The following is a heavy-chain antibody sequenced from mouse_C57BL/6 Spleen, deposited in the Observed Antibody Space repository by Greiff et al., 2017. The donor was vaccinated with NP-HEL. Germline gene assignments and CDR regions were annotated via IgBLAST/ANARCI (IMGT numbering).Heavy chain of an antibody. V-gene: IGHV5-9*01. CDR1: GFTFSSYT. CDR3: ARHLSYGNYGRVFDY. CDR2: ISGGGGNT. D-gene: IGHD2-1*01. J-gene: IGHJ2*01. Sequence: EVQVVESGGGLVKPGGSLKLSCAASGFTFSSYTMSWVRQTPEKRLEWVATISGGGGNTYYPDSVKGRFTISRDNAKNTLYLQMSSLRSEDTALYYCARHLSYGNYGRVFDYWGQGTTLTVSS.